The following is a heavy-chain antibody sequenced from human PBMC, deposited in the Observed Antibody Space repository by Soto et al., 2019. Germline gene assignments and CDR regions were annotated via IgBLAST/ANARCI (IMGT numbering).Heavy chain of an antibody. CDR3: ARDLGIAECPPVRWYYGMHV. Sequence: PSETLSLTCTVSVVSISSGDYYCSWIRQPPWQGLEWIGYIYYSGSTYYNPSLKSRVTISVDTSKNQFSLKLSSVTAADTAVYYCARDLGIAECPPVRWYYGMHVWGQATTDTLSS. D-gene: IGHD6-13*01. CDR1: VVSISSGDYY. V-gene: IGHV4-30-4*02. CDR2: IYYSGST. J-gene: IGHJ6*02.